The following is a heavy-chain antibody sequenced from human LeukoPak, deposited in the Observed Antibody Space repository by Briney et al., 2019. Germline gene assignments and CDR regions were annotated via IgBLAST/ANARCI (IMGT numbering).Heavy chain of an antibody. J-gene: IGHJ4*02. D-gene: IGHD3-22*01. CDR2: IKQDGSEK. Sequence: PGGSLRLSCVASGFTFSSYWMSWVRQAPGKGLEWVANIKQDGSEKYYVDSVKGRFTISRDNAKNSLYLQMNSLRAEDTALYYCAKDTGYYYDSRNYWVWGQGTLVTVSS. V-gene: IGHV3-7*03. CDR1: GFTFSSYW. CDR3: AKDTGYYYDSRNYWV.